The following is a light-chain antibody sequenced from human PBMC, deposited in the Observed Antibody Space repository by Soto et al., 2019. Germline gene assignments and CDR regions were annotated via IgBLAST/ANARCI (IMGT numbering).Light chain of an antibody. Sequence: QSVLTQSPLASVTPGQRVTISCSGSRSNIGTYAVNWYQQLPGAAPTLLIFRNHQRPSGVPDRFSGSKSGTSASLAISGPQSEDEADYYCAAWDDSLRAVVFGGGTKLTVL. V-gene: IGLV1-44*01. J-gene: IGLJ2*01. CDR3: AAWDDSLRAVV. CDR1: RSNIGTYA. CDR2: RNH.